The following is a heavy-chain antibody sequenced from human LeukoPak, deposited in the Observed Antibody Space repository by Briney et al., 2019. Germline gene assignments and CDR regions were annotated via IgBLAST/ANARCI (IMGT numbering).Heavy chain of an antibody. Sequence: GRSLRLSCAASGFTFSSYGMHWVRQAPGKGLEWVAVIWYDGSNKYYADSVKGRFTISRDNSKNTLYLQMNSLRAEDTAVYYCARELPRPGGQTDASDIWGQGTMVTVS. D-gene: IGHD3-16*01. J-gene: IGHJ3*02. CDR3: ARELPRPGGQTDASDI. V-gene: IGHV3-33*01. CDR2: IWYDGSNK. CDR1: GFTFSSYG.